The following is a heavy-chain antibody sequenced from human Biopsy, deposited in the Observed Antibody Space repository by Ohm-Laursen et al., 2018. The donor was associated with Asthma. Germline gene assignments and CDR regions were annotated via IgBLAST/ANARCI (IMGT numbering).Heavy chain of an antibody. CDR1: GFTFSNYA. CDR2: ISFDGSNE. V-gene: IGHV3-30*18. J-gene: IGHJ6*02. Sequence: SLRLSCAASGFTFSNYAMSWARQAPGKGLEWVAVISFDGSNEDYADSVKGRFTISRDNSKNTLYLQMNSLRGEDTAVYYCANTLTVASTYGLDVWGQGTTVTVSS. D-gene: IGHD4-23*01. CDR3: ANTLTVASTYGLDV.